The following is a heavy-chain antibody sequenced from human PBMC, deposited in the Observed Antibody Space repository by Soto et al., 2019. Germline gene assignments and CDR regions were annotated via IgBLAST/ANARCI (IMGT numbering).Heavy chain of an antibody. J-gene: IGHJ6*02. D-gene: IGHD5-12*01. Sequence: ASDQVSFTASRYTFTSYGIIMVRQAPGQGLEWMGWISAYNGNTNYAQKLQGRCTMTTDTSTSTAYMELRSLRSDDTAVYYCARVGYSGYEYVYYYCMDVWGQGTTVTVSS. CDR2: ISAYNGNT. CDR3: ARVGYSGYEYVYYYCMDV. V-gene: IGHV1-18*01. CDR1: RYTFTSYG.